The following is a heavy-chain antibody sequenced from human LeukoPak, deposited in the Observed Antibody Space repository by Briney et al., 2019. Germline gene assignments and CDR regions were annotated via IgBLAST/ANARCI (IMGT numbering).Heavy chain of an antibody. CDR1: GGSFSGCY. J-gene: IGHJ4*02. CDR2: INHSGST. CDR3: ARVKRRLSGSPPPGYFDY. V-gene: IGHV4-34*01. Sequence: KPSETLSLTCAVYGGSFSGCYWSWIRQPPGKGLEWIGEINHSGSTNYNPSLKSRVTISVDTSKNQFSLKLSSVTAADTAVYYCARVKRRLSGSPPPGYFDYWGQGTLVTVSS. D-gene: IGHD1-26*01.